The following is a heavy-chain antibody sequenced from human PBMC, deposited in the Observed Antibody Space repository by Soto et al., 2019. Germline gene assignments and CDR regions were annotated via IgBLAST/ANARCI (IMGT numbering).Heavy chain of an antibody. V-gene: IGHV3-30*18. CDR1: GFTFSSYG. Sequence: QVQLVESGGGVVQPGRSLRLSCVASGFTFSSYGMHWVRQAPGKGLEWVALISHDGSTIYYADSVKGRFTISRDNFKKTLYLQMNSLRAEDRAVYYCAKDLQWEQLEYYRDYWGQGTLVTVSS. CDR2: ISHDGSTI. J-gene: IGHJ4*02. D-gene: IGHD1-26*01. CDR3: AKDLQWEQLEYYRDY.